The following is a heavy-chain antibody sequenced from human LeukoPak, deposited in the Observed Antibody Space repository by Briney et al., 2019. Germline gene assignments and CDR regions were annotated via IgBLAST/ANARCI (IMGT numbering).Heavy chain of an antibody. CDR2: IIPILGIA. CDR1: GGTFSSYA. CDR3: ARDREVAGIYFDY. V-gene: IGHV1-69*04. Sequence: SVKVSCKASGGTFSSYAISWVRQAPGQGLGWMGRIIPILGIANYAQKFQGRVTITADKSTSTACMELSSLRSEDTAVYYCARDREVAGIYFDYWGQGTLVTVSS. D-gene: IGHD6-19*01. J-gene: IGHJ4*02.